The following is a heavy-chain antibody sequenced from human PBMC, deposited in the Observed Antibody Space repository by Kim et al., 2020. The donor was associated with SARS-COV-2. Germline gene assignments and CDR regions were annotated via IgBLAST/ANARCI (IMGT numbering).Heavy chain of an antibody. V-gene: IGHV4-34*01. Sequence: SETLSLTCAVYGGSFSGYYWSWIRQPPGKGLEWIGEINHSGSTNYNPSLKSRVTISVDTSKNQFSLKLSSVTAADTAVYYCARGGGRFDYWGQGTLVTVSS. CDR2: INHSGST. CDR1: GGSFSGYY. J-gene: IGHJ4*02. D-gene: IGHD3-16*01. CDR3: ARGGGRFDY.